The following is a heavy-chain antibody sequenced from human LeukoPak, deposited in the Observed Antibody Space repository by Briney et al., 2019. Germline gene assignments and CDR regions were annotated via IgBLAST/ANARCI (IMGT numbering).Heavy chain of an antibody. V-gene: IGHV4-34*01. CDR3: ARVRYYYYGMDV. Sequence: SETLSLTCAVYGGSFSGYYWSWIRQPPGKGLEWIGEINHSGSTNYNPSLKSRVTISVDTSKNQFSLKLSSVTAADTAVYYCARVRYYYYGMDVWGQGTTVTVSS. CDR1: GGSFSGYY. CDR2: INHSGST. J-gene: IGHJ6*02.